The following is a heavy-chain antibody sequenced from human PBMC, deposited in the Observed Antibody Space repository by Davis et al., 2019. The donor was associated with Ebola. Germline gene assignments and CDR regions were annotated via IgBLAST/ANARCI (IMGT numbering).Heavy chain of an antibody. CDR2: INPNSGGT. Sequence: ASVKVSCKASGYTFTGYYMHWVRQAPGQGLEWMGWINPNSGGTNYAQKFQGWVTMTRDTSISTAYMELSSLRSEDTAVYYCARGWFRELWQFDYWGQGTLVTVSS. D-gene: IGHD3-10*01. V-gene: IGHV1-2*04. J-gene: IGHJ4*02. CDR3: ARGWFRELWQFDY. CDR1: GYTFTGYY.